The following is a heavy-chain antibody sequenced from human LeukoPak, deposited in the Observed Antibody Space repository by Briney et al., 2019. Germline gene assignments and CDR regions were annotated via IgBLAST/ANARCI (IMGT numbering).Heavy chain of an antibody. CDR2: IYYSGST. Sequence: ASETLSLTCTVSGGSISSYYWGWIRQPPGKGLEWIGSIYYSGSTYYNPSLKSRVTISVDTSKNQFSLKLSSVTAADTAVYYCATHRDPYSRVHHWGQGTLVTVSS. J-gene: IGHJ1*01. D-gene: IGHD1-14*01. V-gene: IGHV4-39*01. CDR3: ATHRDPYSRVHH. CDR1: GGSISSYY.